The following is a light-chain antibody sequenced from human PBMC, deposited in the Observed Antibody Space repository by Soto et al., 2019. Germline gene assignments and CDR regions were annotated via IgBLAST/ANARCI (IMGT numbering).Light chain of an antibody. V-gene: IGKV3-15*01. J-gene: IGKJ1*01. CDR3: QQYNRWPLT. CDR2: GAS. CDR1: QGIKDY. Sequence: EIVITQSPATLSVSPGERATLSCRASQGIKDYLAWFQQKPGQGPRLLIYGASSRATGIPARFSGSGSATEFTLTISSLQSEDFAVYFCQQYNRWPLTFGQGTKVDIK.